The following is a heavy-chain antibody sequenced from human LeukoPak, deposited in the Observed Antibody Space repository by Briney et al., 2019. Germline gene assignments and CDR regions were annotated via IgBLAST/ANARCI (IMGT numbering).Heavy chain of an antibody. CDR3: AKDFRRRITIFGVARYFDY. J-gene: IGHJ4*02. D-gene: IGHD3-3*01. CDR2: INSDGTTT. V-gene: IGHV3-74*01. CDR1: GFTFSSYW. Sequence: GGSLRLSCVASGFTFSSYWMHWVRQAPGKGLVWVSRINSDGTTTTYADSVKGRFTISRDNSKNTLYLQMNSLRAEDTAVYYCAKDFRRRITIFGVARYFDYWGQGTLVTVSS.